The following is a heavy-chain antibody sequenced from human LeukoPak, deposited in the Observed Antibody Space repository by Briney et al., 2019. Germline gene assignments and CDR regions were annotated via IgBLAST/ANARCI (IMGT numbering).Heavy chain of an antibody. D-gene: IGHD6-19*01. CDR3: ARDTDSGRFDY. CDR2: IKDDGSAK. J-gene: IGHJ4*02. Sequence: GGSLRLSCAASGFTLNKYWMSWVRQAAGKGLEWVANIKDDGSAKEYVDSLKSRFTISRDNARNSVYLQINTLRAEDAAVYYCARDTDSGRFDYWGQGTLVTVSS. CDR1: GFTLNKYW. V-gene: IGHV3-7*01.